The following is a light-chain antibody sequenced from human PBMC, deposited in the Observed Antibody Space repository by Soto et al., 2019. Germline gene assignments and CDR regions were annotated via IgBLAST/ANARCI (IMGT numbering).Light chain of an antibody. CDR2: EVS. V-gene: IGLV2-14*01. J-gene: IGLJ1*01. CDR1: SRDIGGSNY. CDR3: SSYTSSSTDV. Sequence: QSFLTQPASGFGAPGQSITISFTGNSRDIGGSNYVSWYRHHPGKAPKLMIYEVSKRPSGVSNRFSGSKSGNTASLTISGLQAEDEADYYCSSYTSSSTDVFGTGTKVTVL.